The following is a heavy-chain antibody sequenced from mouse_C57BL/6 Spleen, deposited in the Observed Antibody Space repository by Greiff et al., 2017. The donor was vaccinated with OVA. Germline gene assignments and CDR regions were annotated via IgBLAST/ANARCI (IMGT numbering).Heavy chain of an antibody. CDR2: ISSGSSTI. CDR3: ARPAVATGYFDV. J-gene: IGHJ1*03. V-gene: IGHV5-17*01. CDR1: GFTFSDYG. D-gene: IGHD1-1*01. Sequence: EVKVVESGGGLVKPGGSLKLSCAASGFTFSDYGMHWVRQAPEQGLEWVAYISSGSSTIYYADTVKGRFTISRDNAKNTLFLQMTSLRSEDTAMYYCARPAVATGYFDVWGTGTTVTVSS.